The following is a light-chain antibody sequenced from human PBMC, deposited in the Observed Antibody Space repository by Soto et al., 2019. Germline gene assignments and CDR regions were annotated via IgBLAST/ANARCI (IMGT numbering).Light chain of an antibody. V-gene: IGLV2-14*01. J-gene: IGLJ1*01. CDR2: EVS. CDR3: ISYTSSITYV. Sequence: QSALTQPASVSGSPGQSITISCTGNSSDVGGYNYVSWYQQHPGKAPKLMIYEVSNRPSGFSNRFSGSKSGNTASLTISGLQAEDEADYYCISYTSSITYVFGTGTKLTVL. CDR1: SSDVGGYNY.